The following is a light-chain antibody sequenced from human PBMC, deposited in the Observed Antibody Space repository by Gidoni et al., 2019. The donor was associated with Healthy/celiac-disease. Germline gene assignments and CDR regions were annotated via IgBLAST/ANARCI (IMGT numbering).Light chain of an antibody. CDR1: QRISSY. V-gene: IGKV1-39*01. CDR3: QQSYSTPGRS. J-gene: IGKJ2*04. CDR2: AAS. Sequence: DIQMIQSPSSLSASVGDRVTITCRASQRISSYFNWYQQNPAKAPQLLIYAASSLHSGVPSRFSGSGSATVFTLTISILLPEDFATYYCQQSYSTPGRSFGQGTQLEIK.